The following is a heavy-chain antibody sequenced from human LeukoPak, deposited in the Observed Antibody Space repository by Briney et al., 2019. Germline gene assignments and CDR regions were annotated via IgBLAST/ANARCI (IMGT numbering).Heavy chain of an antibody. J-gene: IGHJ4*02. V-gene: IGHV3-66*01. D-gene: IGHD5-12*01. CDR3: ARGRGYSGYDVSLPFDY. Sequence: GGSLRLSCAASGFTVSSNYMSWVRQAPGKGLEWVSVLYSGGSTDYADSVKGRFTMSRDNSKNMLYLQVNSLRVDDTAVYFCARGRGYSGYDVSLPFDYWGQGTLVTVSS. CDR2: LYSGGST. CDR1: GFTVSSNY.